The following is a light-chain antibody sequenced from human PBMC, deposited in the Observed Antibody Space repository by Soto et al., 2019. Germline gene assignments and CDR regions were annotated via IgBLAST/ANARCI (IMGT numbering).Light chain of an antibody. V-gene: IGKV1-8*01. J-gene: IGKJ4*01. Sequence: AIRMTQSPSSFSASTGDRVTITCRASQGISSYLAWYQQKPGKAPKLLIYAASTLQSGVPSRFSGSGSGTDFTLTISCLPSEDFATYYCQQYYSYPFFGGGTKVEIK. CDR2: AAS. CDR1: QGISSY. CDR3: QQYYSYPF.